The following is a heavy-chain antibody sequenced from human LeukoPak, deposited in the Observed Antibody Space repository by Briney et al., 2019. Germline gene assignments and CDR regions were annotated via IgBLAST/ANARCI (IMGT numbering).Heavy chain of an antibody. D-gene: IGHD2-8*01. CDR2: INHSGST. V-gene: IGHV4-34*01. CDR1: GGSFSGYY. Sequence: SETLSLTCAVYGGSFSGYYWSWIRQPPGKGLEWIGEINHSGSTNYNPSLKSRVTISVDTSKNQFSLKLSSVTAADTAVYYCARVTSRLGVCDYWGQGTLVTVSS. CDR3: ARVTSRLGVCDY. J-gene: IGHJ4*02.